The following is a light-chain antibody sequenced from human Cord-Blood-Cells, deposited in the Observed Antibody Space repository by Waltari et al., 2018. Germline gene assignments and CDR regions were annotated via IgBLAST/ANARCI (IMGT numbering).Light chain of an antibody. CDR1: SSDVGGYNY. J-gene: IGLJ2*01. CDR2: DVG. CDR3: SSYTSSSVV. Sequence: QSALTQPASVSGSPGQSITISCTGTSSDVGGYNYVSWYQQHPGKAPKLMIYDVGKRPSGVANRFSGSKSGNTASLTISGLQAEDEADYYCSSYTSSSVVFGGGTKLTVL. V-gene: IGLV2-14*01.